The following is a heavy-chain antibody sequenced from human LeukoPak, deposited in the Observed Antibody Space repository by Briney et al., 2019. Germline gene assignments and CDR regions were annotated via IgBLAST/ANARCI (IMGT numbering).Heavy chain of an antibody. J-gene: IGHJ6*03. V-gene: IGHV3-49*04. CDR3: TRSQKPEYYYYYMDV. CDR2: IRSKAYGGTT. Sequence: AGGSLRLSCTASGFTLGDYAMSWVRQAPGKGLEWVGFIRSKAYGGTTEYAAPVKGRFTISRDDSKSIAYLQMNSLKTEDTAVYYCTRSQKPEYYYYYMDVWGKGTTVTVPS. D-gene: IGHD1-14*01. CDR1: GFTLGDYA.